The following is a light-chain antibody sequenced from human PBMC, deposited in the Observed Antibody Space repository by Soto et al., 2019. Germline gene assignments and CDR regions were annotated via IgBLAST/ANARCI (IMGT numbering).Light chain of an antibody. CDR1: SSDVGGYNY. Sequence: QSVLTKPPSSNGSPGQSVTIFCTGTSSDVGGYNYVSWYQQHPGKAPKLMIYEVSKRPSGVPDRFSGSKSGNTASLTVSGLQAEDEADYYCSSYAGSNNFVFGTGTKVTVL. CDR2: EVS. V-gene: IGLV2-8*01. J-gene: IGLJ1*01. CDR3: SSYAGSNNFV.